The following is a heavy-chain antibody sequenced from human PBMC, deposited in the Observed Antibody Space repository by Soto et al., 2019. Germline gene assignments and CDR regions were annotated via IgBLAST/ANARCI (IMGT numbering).Heavy chain of an antibody. CDR3: AKDPDPDIVVVPAAGWDWFDP. D-gene: IGHD2-2*01. V-gene: IGHV3-9*01. Sequence: EVQLVESGGGLVQPGRSLRLSCAASGFTFDDYAMHWVRQAPGKGLEWVSGISWNSGSIGYADSVKGRFTISRDNAKNSLYLQMNRLRAEDTALYYCAKDPDPDIVVVPAAGWDWFDPWGQGTLVTVSS. CDR1: GFTFDDYA. J-gene: IGHJ5*02. CDR2: ISWNSGSI.